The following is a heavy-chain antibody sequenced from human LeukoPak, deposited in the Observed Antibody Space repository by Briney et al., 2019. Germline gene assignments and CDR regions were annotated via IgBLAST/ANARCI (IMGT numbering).Heavy chain of an antibody. CDR2: ISAYNGNT. D-gene: IGHD2-2*02. Sequence: ASVTVSCKASGYTFTSYGISWVRQAPGQGLEWMGWISAYNGNTNYAQKLQGRVTITTDTSTSTAYMELRSLRSDDTAVYYCARLYCSSTSCYTGVYMDVWGQGTSVTVSS. V-gene: IGHV1-18*01. CDR1: GYTFTSYG. CDR3: ARLYCSSTSCYTGVYMDV. J-gene: IGHJ6*02.